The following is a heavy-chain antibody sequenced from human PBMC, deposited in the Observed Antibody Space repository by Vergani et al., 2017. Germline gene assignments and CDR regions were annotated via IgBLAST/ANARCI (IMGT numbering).Heavy chain of an antibody. CDR2: IYYSGST. CDR3: ARGHDYGDYDY. Sequence: QVQLPQWGAGLLKPSQTLSLTCTVSGGSISSGGYYWSWIRQHPGKGLEWIGYIYYSGSTYYNPSLKSRVTISVDTSKNQFSLKLSSVTAADTAVYYCARGHDYGDYDYWGQGTLVTVSS. J-gene: IGHJ4*02. D-gene: IGHD4-17*01. CDR1: GGSISSGGYY. V-gene: IGHV4-31*03.